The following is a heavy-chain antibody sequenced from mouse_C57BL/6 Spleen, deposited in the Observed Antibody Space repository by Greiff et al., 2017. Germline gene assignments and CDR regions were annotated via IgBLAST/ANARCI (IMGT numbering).Heavy chain of an antibody. CDR1: GFTFSSYA. V-gene: IGHV5-4*01. Sequence: EVKLVASGGGLVKPGGSLKLSCAASGFTFSSYAMSWVRQTPEKRLEWVATISDGGSYTYYPDNVKGRFTISRDNAKNNLYLQMSHLKSEDTAMYYCARDRYYGGYAMDYWGQGTSVTVSS. CDR2: ISDGGSYT. J-gene: IGHJ4*01. D-gene: IGHD1-1*01. CDR3: ARDRYYGGYAMDY.